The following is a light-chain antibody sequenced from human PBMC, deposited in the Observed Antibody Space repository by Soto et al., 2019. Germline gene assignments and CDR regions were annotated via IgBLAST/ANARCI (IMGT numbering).Light chain of an antibody. CDR2: GAS. J-gene: IGKJ1*01. Sequence: ENVFTQAPGTLSFSPGGRATVSCRASQNVNNNYLVWYQQRPGQAPGLLIHGASSRAAGVPDRFTGSGSGTDFTLTINRLEPEDFAVYYCQQYGSSPWTFGQGTKVDIK. V-gene: IGKV3-20*01. CDR1: QNVNNNY. CDR3: QQYGSSPWT.